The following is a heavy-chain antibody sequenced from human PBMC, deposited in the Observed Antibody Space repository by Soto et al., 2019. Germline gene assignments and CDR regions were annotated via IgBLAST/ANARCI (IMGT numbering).Heavy chain of an antibody. Sequence: QVQLMQSGAEVKKPGSSVKVSCKASGGTFSNSAISWVRQAPGEGLEWDGGIMPLFATPDYAQKFQGRVTISADESTATADLELAGLTTDSPAVYYCARDKDRQQLGGNYYYILDGWGQGTAITVS. J-gene: IGHJ6*02. CDR2: IMPLFATP. CDR1: GGTFSNSA. V-gene: IGHV1-69*12. D-gene: IGHD3-3*02. CDR3: ARDKDRQQLGGNYYYILDG.